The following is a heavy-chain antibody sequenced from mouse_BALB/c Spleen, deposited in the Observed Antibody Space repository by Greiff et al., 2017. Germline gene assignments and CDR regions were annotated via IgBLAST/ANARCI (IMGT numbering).Heavy chain of an antibody. Sequence: VQLQQSGAELVKPGASVKLSCKTSGYTFTSYWVQWVKQRPGQGLGWMGEIFPGTGTTYYYEKFTGKATRTIDTSSSTPYMQLSSLTSEDSAVYFCASSLYYGISPFAYWGQGTLVTVSA. CDR2: IFPGTGTT. D-gene: IGHD1-1*01. CDR1: GYTFTSYW. V-gene: IGHV1S132*01. J-gene: IGHJ3*01. CDR3: ASSLYYGISPFAY.